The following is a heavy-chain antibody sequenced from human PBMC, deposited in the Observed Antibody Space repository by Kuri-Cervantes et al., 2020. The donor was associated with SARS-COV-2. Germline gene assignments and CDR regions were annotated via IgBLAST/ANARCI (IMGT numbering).Heavy chain of an antibody. CDR2: VSWNGSRT. CDR3: ARDPRRWLQISVSYFDY. CDR1: GFTFSNSD. V-gene: IGHV3-35*01. J-gene: IGHJ4*02. Sequence: GGSLRLSCAASGFTFSNSDMNWVHQAPGKGLEWVSGVSWNGSRTHYADSVKGRFIISRDNSRNTLYLQTNSLRAEDTAVYYCARDPRRWLQISVSYFDYWGQGTLVTVSS. D-gene: IGHD5-24*01.